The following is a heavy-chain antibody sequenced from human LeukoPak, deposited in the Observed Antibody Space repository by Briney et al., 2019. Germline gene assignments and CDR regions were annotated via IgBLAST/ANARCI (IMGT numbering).Heavy chain of an antibody. D-gene: IGHD3-16*01. Sequence: GGSLRLSCSASGFPFNNFAILWVRQAPGKGLEYVSGINNYGGSSYFADSVKSRFTISRDNSVNTLYLQMSSLRPEDTAVYYCVKTMVTFGGVIRTDAFDIWGHGTLVTVSS. J-gene: IGHJ3*02. V-gene: IGHV3-64D*08. CDR3: VKTMVTFGGVIRTDAFDI. CDR1: GFPFNNFA. CDR2: INNYGGSS.